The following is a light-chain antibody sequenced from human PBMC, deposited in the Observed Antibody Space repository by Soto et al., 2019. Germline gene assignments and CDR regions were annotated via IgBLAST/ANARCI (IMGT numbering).Light chain of an antibody. CDR3: KQYSSYSPT. Sequence: DIQMTQSPSTLSASVGDRVTISCRASQIISGWLAWYQQKPGKAPNLLIYDASSVEGGVPSRFSGSGSGTEFTLTISSLHPDDFATYFCKQYSSYSPTFGKGTKVEIK. J-gene: IGKJ1*01. CDR2: DAS. V-gene: IGKV1-5*01. CDR1: QIISGW.